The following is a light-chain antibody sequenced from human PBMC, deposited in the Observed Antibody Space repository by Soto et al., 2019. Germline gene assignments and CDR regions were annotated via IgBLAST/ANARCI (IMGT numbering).Light chain of an antibody. CDR1: QGISNY. CDR2: AAS. J-gene: IGKJ2*01. V-gene: IGKV1-27*01. Sequence: DIPMTQSPSSLSASIGDRVTITCLASQGISNYLAWYQQKPGKFPKLLIYAASTLQSGVPSRFSGSGSGTDFILTISSLQPEDVATYYCQKYDSAPYTVGQGTKLEIK. CDR3: QKYDSAPYT.